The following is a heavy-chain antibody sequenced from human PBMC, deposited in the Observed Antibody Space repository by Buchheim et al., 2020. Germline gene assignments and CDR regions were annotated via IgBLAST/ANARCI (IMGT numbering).Heavy chain of an antibody. V-gene: IGHV1-8*01. CDR2: MNPNRGNT. CDR1: GYTFTSYD. CDR3: ARGHTETMIVMLGYGMDV. Sequence: QVQPVQSGAEVKKPGASVKVSCKASGYTFTSYDVNWVRQATGQGLEWMGWMNPNRGNTGDAQKFQGRVPMTRNTSISTAYMELSSLRSEDTALYYCARGHTETMIVMLGYGMDVWGQGTT. J-gene: IGHJ6*02. D-gene: IGHD3-22*01.